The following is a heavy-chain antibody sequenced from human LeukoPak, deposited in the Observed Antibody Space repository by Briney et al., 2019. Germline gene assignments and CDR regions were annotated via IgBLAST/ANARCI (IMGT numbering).Heavy chain of an antibody. V-gene: IGHV3-7*01. CDR2: IKQDGGEK. D-gene: IGHD3-10*01. J-gene: IGHJ6*04. Sequence: PGGSLRLSCAASGFTFSSYWMSWVRQAPGKGLEWVANIKQDGGEKYYVGSVKGRFTVSRDNAKNSLYLQMNSLGAEDTAVYYCAREWNYYGSGIMDVWGKGTTVTVSS. CDR1: GFTFSSYW. CDR3: AREWNYYGSGIMDV.